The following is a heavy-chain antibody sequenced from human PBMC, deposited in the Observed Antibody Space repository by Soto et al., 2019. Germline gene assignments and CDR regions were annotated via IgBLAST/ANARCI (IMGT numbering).Heavy chain of an antibody. CDR2: INAGNGNT. CDR3: ARDPRSGWYFDN. V-gene: IGHV1-3*01. D-gene: IGHD6-19*01. CDR1: GYTFTSYA. J-gene: IGHJ4*02. Sequence: ASVKVSCKASGYTFTSYAMHWVRQAPGQRLEWMGWINAGNGNTKYSQKFQGRVTITRDTSASTAYMELSSLRSEDTAVYYCARDPRSGWYFDNWGQGTLVTLSS.